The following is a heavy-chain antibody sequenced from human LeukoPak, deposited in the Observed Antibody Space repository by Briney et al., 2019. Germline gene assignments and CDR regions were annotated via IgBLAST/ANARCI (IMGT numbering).Heavy chain of an antibody. D-gene: IGHD2-2*01. Sequence: GGSLRLSCAASGFTFSSSVMGWVRQTPGKGLEWVSAISNSGGSINYADSVKGRFTISRDNSKNTLYLQMNGLGAEDTAIYYCAKGGYCSSTSCIFDYWGQGTLVTVSS. CDR1: GFTFSSSV. V-gene: IGHV3-23*01. J-gene: IGHJ4*02. CDR2: ISNSGGSI. CDR3: AKGGYCSSTSCIFDY.